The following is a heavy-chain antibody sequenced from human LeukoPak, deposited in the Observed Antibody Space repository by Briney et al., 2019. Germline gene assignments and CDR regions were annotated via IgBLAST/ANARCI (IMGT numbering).Heavy chain of an antibody. Sequence: GGSLRLSCAASGFTFSSYWMHWVRQAPGKGLVWVSRINTDGSSTSYADSVKGRFTISRDNAKNTLYLQMNSLRAEDTAVYYCARGRSPYLDPSPDYWGQGTLVTVSS. D-gene: IGHD3/OR15-3a*01. CDR2: INTDGSST. V-gene: IGHV3-74*01. CDR3: ARGRSPYLDPSPDY. J-gene: IGHJ4*02. CDR1: GFTFSSYW.